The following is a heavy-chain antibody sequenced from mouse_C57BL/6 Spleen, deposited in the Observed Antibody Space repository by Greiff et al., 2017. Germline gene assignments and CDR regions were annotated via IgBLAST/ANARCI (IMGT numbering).Heavy chain of an antibody. CDR3: ARHYSNYPYYFDY. CDR2: INPNNGGT. CDR1: GYTFTDYN. J-gene: IGHJ2*01. V-gene: IGHV1-18*01. D-gene: IGHD2-5*01. Sequence: VQLQQSGPELVKPGASVKIPCKASGYTFTDYNMDWVKQSHGKSLEWIGDINPNNGGTIYNQKFKGKATLTVDKSSSTAYMELRSLTSEDTAVXYCARHYSNYPYYFDYWGQGTTLTVSS.